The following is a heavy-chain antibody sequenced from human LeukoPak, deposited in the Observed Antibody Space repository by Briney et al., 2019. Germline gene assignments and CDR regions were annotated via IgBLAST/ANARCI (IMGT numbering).Heavy chain of an antibody. CDR2: MNPNSGNT. CDR3: ARDYGFNWFDP. CDR1: GYTFTNYD. Sequence: VASVKVSCKASGYTFTNYDINWVRQATGQGLEWMGWMNPNSGNTVYAQKFQGRLTITRNTSISTAYMELSRLRSEDTAVYYCARDYGFNWFDPWGQGTLVTVSS. J-gene: IGHJ5*02. V-gene: IGHV1-8*01. D-gene: IGHD3-3*01.